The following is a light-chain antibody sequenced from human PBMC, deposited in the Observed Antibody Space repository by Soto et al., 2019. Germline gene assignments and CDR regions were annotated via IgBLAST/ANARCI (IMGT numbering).Light chain of an antibody. Sequence: IVLTQSPGTLYLSPGERASLSCRASQSVTSGYLAWYQQKPGEAPRLLLFGASNRTTGVPDRLSGSGSGTDFTLTISRLEPEDFAVYSCQQYGSSPYTFGQATKMEI. J-gene: IGKJ2*01. V-gene: IGKV3-20*01. CDR3: QQYGSSPYT. CDR1: QSVTSGY. CDR2: GAS.